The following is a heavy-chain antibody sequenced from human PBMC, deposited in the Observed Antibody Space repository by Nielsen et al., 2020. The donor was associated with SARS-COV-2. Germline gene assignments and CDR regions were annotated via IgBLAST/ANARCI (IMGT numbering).Heavy chain of an antibody. J-gene: IGHJ3*02. V-gene: IGHV4-4*02. CDR2: IYHSGST. CDR3: ARSQPRITMVRGGGAFDI. D-gene: IGHD3-10*01. Sequence: GSLRLSCAVSGGSISSSNWWSWVRQPPGKGLEWIGEIYHSGSTNYNPSLKSRVTISVDKSKNQFSLKLSSVTAADTAVYYCARSQPRITMVRGGGAFDIWGQGTMVTVSS. CDR1: GGSISSSNW.